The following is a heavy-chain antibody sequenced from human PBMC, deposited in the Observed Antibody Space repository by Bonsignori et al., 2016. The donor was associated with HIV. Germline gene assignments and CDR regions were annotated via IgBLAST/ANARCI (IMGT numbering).Heavy chain of an antibody. CDR2: IKQDGSEK. D-gene: IGHD3-10*02. J-gene: IGHJ4*02. Sequence: VRQAPGKGLEWVANIKQDGSEKYYVDSVKGRFTISRDNAKNSTYLQMNSLRAEDTAVYYCASRKPMPGDSFDYWGQGTLVTVSS. V-gene: IGHV3-7*03. CDR3: ASRKPMPGDSFDY.